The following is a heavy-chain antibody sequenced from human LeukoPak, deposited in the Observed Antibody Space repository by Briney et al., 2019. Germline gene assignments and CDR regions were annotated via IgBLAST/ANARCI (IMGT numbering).Heavy chain of an antibody. CDR3: VSARVGIVRWLQFVD. V-gene: IGHV4-31*03. Sequence: PSETLSLTCTVSGGSISSGGYYWSWIRQHPGKGLEWIGYIYYSGSTYYNPSLKSRVTISVDTSKNQFSLKLSSVTAADTAVYYCVSARVGIVRWLQFVDWGQGTLVTVSS. CDR1: GGSISSGGYY. CDR2: IYYSGST. D-gene: IGHD5-24*01. J-gene: IGHJ4*02.